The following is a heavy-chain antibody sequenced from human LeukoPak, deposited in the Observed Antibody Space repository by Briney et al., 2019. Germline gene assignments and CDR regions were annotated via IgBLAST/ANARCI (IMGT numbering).Heavy chain of an antibody. D-gene: IGHD4-17*01. CDR2: IYYSGST. CDR1: GGSISSGDYY. CDR3: ASLPGVYGDTRSFWFDP. Sequence: SETLSLTCTVSGGSISSGDYYWSWIRQPPGKGLEWIGYIYYSGSTYYNPSLKSRVTISVDTSKNQFSLKLSSVTAADTAVYYCASLPGVYGDTRSFWFDPWGQGTLVTVSS. V-gene: IGHV4-30-4*01. J-gene: IGHJ5*02.